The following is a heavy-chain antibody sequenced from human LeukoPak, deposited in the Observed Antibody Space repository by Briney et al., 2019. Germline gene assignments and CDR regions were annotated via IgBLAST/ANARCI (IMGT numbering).Heavy chain of an antibody. CDR3: TRADLDIVVVPAAPLLGFDP. Sequence: AGGSLRLSCAASGFTFSGSAMHWVRQASGKGLEWVGRIRSKANSYATAYAASVKGRFTISRDDSKNTAYLQMNSLKTEDTAVYYCTRADLDIVVVPAAPLLGFDPWGQGTLVTASS. J-gene: IGHJ5*02. CDR1: GFTFSGSA. D-gene: IGHD2-2*03. V-gene: IGHV3-73*01. CDR2: IRSKANSYAT.